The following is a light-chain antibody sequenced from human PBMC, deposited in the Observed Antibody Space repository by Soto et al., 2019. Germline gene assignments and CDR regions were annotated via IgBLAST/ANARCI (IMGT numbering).Light chain of an antibody. CDR1: SSDVGGYNY. J-gene: IGLJ1*01. Sequence: QSVLNQPPSASGSPGQSVTISCTGTSSDVGGYNYVSWYQQHPGKAPKLMIYEVSKRPSGVADRFSVSKSGNTASLTVSGLQAEDEADYYSSSYAGSNNPYVFGTGTKVTVL. V-gene: IGLV2-8*01. CDR3: SSYAGSNNPYV. CDR2: EVS.